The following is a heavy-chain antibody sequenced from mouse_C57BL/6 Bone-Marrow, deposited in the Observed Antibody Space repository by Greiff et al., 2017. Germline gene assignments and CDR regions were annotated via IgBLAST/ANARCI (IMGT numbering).Heavy chain of an antibody. V-gene: IGHV6-6*01. CDR3: TPHYCGRSYSFAY. J-gene: IGHJ3*01. CDR1: GFTFSDAW. CDR2: IRNKANNPAS. Sequence: EVKLQESGGGLVQPGGSMKLSCAASGFTFSDAWMDWVRQSPEKGLEWVAEIRNKANNPASYYAVSVKGRFTISRDDSKRSIYLQMNSFRAEGTGSYYCTPHYCGRSYSFAYWGQGTLVTVSA. D-gene: IGHD1-1*01.